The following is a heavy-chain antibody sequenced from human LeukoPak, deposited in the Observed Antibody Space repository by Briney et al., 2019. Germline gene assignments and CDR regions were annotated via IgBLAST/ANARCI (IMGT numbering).Heavy chain of an antibody. CDR3: AKDSWGMDV. CDR1: GLTFSSYV. V-gene: IGHV3-23*01. J-gene: IGHJ6*02. Sequence: GGSLGLSCAASGLTFSSYVMSWVRQAPGKGLEWVAAITGSGRSTYYADSVKGRFTISRDNSNNTLNLQMNSLRAEDTAVYYCAKDSWGMDVWGQGTTVTVSS. CDR2: ITGSGRST.